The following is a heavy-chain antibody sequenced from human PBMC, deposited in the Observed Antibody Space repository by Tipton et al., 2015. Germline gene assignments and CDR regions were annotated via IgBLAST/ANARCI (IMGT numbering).Heavy chain of an antibody. J-gene: IGHJ5*02. Sequence: TLSLTCTVSGAYILSYYWNWIRLSPGKGLEWIGSIYYSGSTYYNPSLKSRVSISVDTSKNQFSLKLSSVTAADTAVYYCVRHITVTVPINFFDPWGQGTLVTVAS. V-gene: IGHV4-59*05. CDR3: VRHITVTVPINFFDP. CDR1: GAYILSYY. D-gene: IGHD2-21*02. CDR2: IYYSGST.